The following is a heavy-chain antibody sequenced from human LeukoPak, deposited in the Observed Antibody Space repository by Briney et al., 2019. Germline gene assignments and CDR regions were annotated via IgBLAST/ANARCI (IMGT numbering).Heavy chain of an antibody. J-gene: IGHJ4*02. CDR3: ARSEPSFYFDS. CDR1: GYTFIGYY. V-gene: IGHV1-2*04. CDR2: INPNSGGT. Sequence: GASVKVSCKASGYTFIGYYMHWVRQAPGQGLEWMGWINPNSGGTNYAQKFQGWVTMTRDTSISTAYMELSRLRSDDTAVYYCARSEPSFYFDSWGQGTLVTVSS.